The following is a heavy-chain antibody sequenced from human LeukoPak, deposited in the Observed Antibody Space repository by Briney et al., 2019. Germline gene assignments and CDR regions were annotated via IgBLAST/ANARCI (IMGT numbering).Heavy chain of an antibody. CDR2: ISGNNINT. CDR1: DFTFNNYG. Sequence: GGSLRLSCAASDFTFNNYGMSRVRQAPGKGLEWVSTISGNNINTHYAKSVEGRFTISRDNSKNSLYMQMNSLRAEDTAIYYCARDVGGAMFDYWGQGTLVTVSS. V-gene: IGHV3-23*01. CDR3: ARDVGGAMFDY. D-gene: IGHD1-26*01. J-gene: IGHJ4*02.